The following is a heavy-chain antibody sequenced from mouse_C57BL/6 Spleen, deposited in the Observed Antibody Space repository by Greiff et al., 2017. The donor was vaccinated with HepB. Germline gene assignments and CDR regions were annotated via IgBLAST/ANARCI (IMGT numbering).Heavy chain of an antibody. CDR2: IYPGDGDT. J-gene: IGHJ1*03. CDR1: GYAFSSYW. D-gene: IGHD2-5*01. Sequence: QVQLQQSGAELVKPGASVKISCKASGYAFSSYWMNWVKQRPGKGLEWIGQIYPGDGDTNYNGKFKGKATLTADKSSSTAYMQLSSLTSEDSAVYFCARSYSIKYWYFDGWGTGTTVTVSS. V-gene: IGHV1-80*01. CDR3: ARSYSIKYWYFDG.